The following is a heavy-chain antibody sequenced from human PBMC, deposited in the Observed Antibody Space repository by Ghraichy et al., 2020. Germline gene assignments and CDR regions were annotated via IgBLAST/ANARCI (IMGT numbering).Heavy chain of an antibody. CDR2: IHPTDSDT. CDR1: GYTFTKFW. Sequence: KVSCQASGYTFTKFWIGWVRQLPGKGLEWMGIIHPTDSDTQYSPSFQGQISISADKSVTTVYLKWSSLKASDTAMYYSVAPWGLSEDSWGQGTLVTVSS. V-gene: IGHV5-51*06. CDR3: VAPWGLSEDS. J-gene: IGHJ4*02. D-gene: IGHD7-27*01.